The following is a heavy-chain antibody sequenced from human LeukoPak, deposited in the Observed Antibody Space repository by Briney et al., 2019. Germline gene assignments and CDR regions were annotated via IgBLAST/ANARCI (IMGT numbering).Heavy chain of an antibody. CDR2: IWYDGSNE. D-gene: IGHD6-19*01. V-gene: IGHV3-33*01. Sequence: GGSLRLSCEASGFAFRNYAMHWVRQTPAKGLEPVALIWYDGSNEYYADSVKGRFTISRDNSKNTLYLQMNSLRVEDTAIYYCARERLAVAGAAYDYRGRGTLVTVSS. J-gene: IGHJ4*02. CDR1: GFAFRNYA. CDR3: ARERLAVAGAAYDY.